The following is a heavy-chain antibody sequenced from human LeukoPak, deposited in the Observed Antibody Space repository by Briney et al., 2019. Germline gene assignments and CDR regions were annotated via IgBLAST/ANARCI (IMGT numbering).Heavy chain of an antibody. CDR2: ISGSGGST. J-gene: IGHJ4*02. Sequence: PGGSLRPSCAASGFTFSSYAMSWVRQAPGKGLEWVSAISGSGGSTYYADSVKGRFTISRDNSKNTLYLQMNSLRAEDAAVYYCANFPHPLDYWGQGTLVTVSS. V-gene: IGHV3-23*01. CDR3: ANFPHPLDY. CDR1: GFTFSSYA.